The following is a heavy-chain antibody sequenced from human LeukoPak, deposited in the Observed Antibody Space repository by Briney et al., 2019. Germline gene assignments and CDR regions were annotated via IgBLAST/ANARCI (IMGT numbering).Heavy chain of an antibody. CDR2: INPNSGGT. J-gene: IGHJ4*02. Sequence: ASVKVSCKASGYTFTGYYMHWVRQAPGQGLEWMGWINPNSGGTNYAQKFQGRVTMTRDTSISTAYMELSRLRSDDTAVYYCARYCSSTSCPIASAFDYWGQGTLVTVSS. CDR3: ARYCSSTSCPIASAFDY. D-gene: IGHD2-2*01. V-gene: IGHV1-2*02. CDR1: GYTFTGYY.